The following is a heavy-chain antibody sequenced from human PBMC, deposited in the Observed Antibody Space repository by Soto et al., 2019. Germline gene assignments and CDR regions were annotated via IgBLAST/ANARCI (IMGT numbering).Heavy chain of an antibody. Sequence: EVQLVASGGGLVQPGGSLRLSCSSSGFTFSSHSMNWVRQAPGKGLEWVARIDSSGNSIYYADSVKGRFAVSRDNANSSLFLQMNSLRDEDTSVYYCARLQLVDWFFINIDLYRMDVWGHGTTVVVSS. D-gene: IGHD6-13*01. J-gene: IGHJ6*02. V-gene: IGHV3-48*02. CDR1: GFTFSSHS. CDR3: ARLQLVDWFFINIDLYRMDV. CDR2: IDSSGNSI.